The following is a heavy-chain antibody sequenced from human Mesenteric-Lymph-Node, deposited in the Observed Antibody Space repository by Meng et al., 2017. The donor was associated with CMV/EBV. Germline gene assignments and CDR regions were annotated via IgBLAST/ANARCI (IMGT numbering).Heavy chain of an antibody. J-gene: IGHJ5*02. D-gene: IGHD6-13*01. Sequence: SGGSISRRNWWSWVRQPPGKGLEWIGEIYHSGSTNYNPSLKSRVTISVDKSKNQFSLKLSSVTAADTAVYYCARMGGSSWYGVATSWGQGTLVTVSS. V-gene: IGHV4-4*02. CDR1: GGSISRRNW. CDR3: ARMGGSSWYGVATS. CDR2: IYHSGST.